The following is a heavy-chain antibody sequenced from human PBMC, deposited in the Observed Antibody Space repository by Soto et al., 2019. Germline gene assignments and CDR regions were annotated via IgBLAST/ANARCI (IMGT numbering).Heavy chain of an antibody. D-gene: IGHD3-10*01. J-gene: IGHJ4*02. CDR3: AASYGSEYRASYY. CDR1: GDTFSFYS. V-gene: IGHV1-69*02. CDR2: VNAIVSMS. Sequence: SVKVCCKASGDTFSFYSINWVRQAPGLGQEWMGRVNAIVSMSNYAQKFQGRVTITADKSTNTAYMQLSSLRSDDTAIYYCAASYGSEYRASYYWGQGALVTVSS.